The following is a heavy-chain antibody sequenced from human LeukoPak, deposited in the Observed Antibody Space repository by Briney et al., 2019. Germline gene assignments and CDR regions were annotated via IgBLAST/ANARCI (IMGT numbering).Heavy chain of an antibody. D-gene: IGHD4-11*01. J-gene: IGHJ3*02. Sequence: SVKVSCKASGGTFSSYAISWVRQAPGQGLEWMGGIIPIFGTANYAQKFQGRVTITTDESTSTAYMELSSLRSEDTAVDYCASMVSTGNDAFDIWGQGTMVTVSS. CDR3: ASMVSTGNDAFDI. CDR2: IIPIFGTA. V-gene: IGHV1-69*05. CDR1: GGTFSSYA.